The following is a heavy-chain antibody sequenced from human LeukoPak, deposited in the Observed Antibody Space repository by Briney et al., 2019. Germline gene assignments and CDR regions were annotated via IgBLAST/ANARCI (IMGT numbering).Heavy chain of an antibody. V-gene: IGHV3-11*04. CDR2: ISSSGGTI. J-gene: IGHJ4*02. D-gene: IGHD3-22*01. Sequence: GGSLRLSCVASGFTFSDYYMSWIRQAPGKGLECVSYISSSGGTIYYADSVKGRFTISRDNAKNSLYLQMNSLRAEDTAVYYCARDGGDSSGYWFDYWGQGTLVTVSS. CDR1: GFTFSDYY. CDR3: ARDGGDSSGYWFDY.